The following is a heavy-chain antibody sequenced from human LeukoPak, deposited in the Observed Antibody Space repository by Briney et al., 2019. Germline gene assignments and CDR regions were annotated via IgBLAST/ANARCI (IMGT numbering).Heavy chain of an antibody. V-gene: IGHV3-23*01. CDR2: ISGSGAGT. Sequence: PGGSLRLPCAASGFTFSSYAMNWVRQAPGKGLEWVSAISGSGAGTYYADSVKGRFTIPRDNSKDTLYLQMNSLRAEDTAVYYCARESIWLQLHSFDFWGQGTLVTVSS. J-gene: IGHJ4*02. D-gene: IGHD5-24*01. CDR1: GFTFSSYA. CDR3: ARESIWLQLHSFDF.